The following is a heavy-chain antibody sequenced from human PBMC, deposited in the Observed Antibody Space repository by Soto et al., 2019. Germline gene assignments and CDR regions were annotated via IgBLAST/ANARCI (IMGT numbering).Heavy chain of an antibody. Sequence: QVQLQESGPGLVKPSETLSLTCTVSGGSISSYYWSWIRQPPGKGLEWIGYIYYSGSTNYNPSLKSRVTISVDTSKNQFSLKLSSVTAADTAVYYCARGGASIAAAGDFDYWGQGTPVTVSS. CDR3: ARGGASIAAAGDFDY. CDR1: GGSISSYY. CDR2: IYYSGST. J-gene: IGHJ4*02. V-gene: IGHV4-59*01. D-gene: IGHD6-13*01.